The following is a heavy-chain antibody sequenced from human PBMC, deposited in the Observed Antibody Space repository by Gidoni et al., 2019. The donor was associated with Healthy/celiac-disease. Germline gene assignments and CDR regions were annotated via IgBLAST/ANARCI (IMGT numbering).Heavy chain of an antibody. J-gene: IGHJ4*02. CDR1: GGTFSSYA. CDR3: ASGMSSGYYVDY. D-gene: IGHD3-22*01. Sequence: QVQLVQSGAAVKKPGSSVKVSCTASGGTFSSYAISWVRQAPGQGLEWMGRIIPILGIANYAQKFQGRVTITADKSTSTAYMELSSLRSEDTAVYYCASGMSSGYYVDYWGQGTLVTVSS. CDR2: IIPILGIA. V-gene: IGHV1-69*04.